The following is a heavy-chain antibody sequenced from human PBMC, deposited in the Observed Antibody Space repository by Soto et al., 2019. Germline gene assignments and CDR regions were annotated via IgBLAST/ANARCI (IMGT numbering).Heavy chain of an antibody. CDR3: AKGTRASCSGTSCYPFDY. CDR2: ITGSTGNT. CDR1: GFTFSSYA. J-gene: IGHJ4*02. D-gene: IGHD2-15*01. Sequence: PGGSLRLSCASSGFTFSSYAMSLVRQAPGKGLEWVSAITGSTGNTYYADSVKGRFTIYRDNFKNTLYLQMNSLRAEDTAVFYCAKGTRASCSGTSCYPFDYWGQGTQVTVSS. V-gene: IGHV3-23*01.